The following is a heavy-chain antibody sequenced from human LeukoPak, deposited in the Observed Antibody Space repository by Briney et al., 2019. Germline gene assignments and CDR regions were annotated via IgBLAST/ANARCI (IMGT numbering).Heavy chain of an antibody. CDR3: ARIAAAGINIWFDP. CDR1: GGSISSGGYY. CDR2: IYYSGST. V-gene: IGHV4-31*03. D-gene: IGHD6-13*01. J-gene: IGHJ5*02. Sequence: SQTLSLTCTVSGGSISSGGYYWSWIRQHPGKGLEWIGYIYYSGSTYYNPSLKSRVTISADTSKNQFSLKLSSVTAADTAVYYCARIAAAGINIWFDPWGQGTLVTVSS.